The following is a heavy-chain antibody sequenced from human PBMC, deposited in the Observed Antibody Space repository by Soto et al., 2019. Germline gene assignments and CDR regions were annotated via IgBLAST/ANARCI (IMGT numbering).Heavy chain of an antibody. CDR1: GGSVSSGSYY. J-gene: IGHJ6*02. D-gene: IGHD2-21*02. CDR3: VIISCGGDCSAPYYYSGLHV. V-gene: IGHV4-61*01. CDR2: IYYSGST. Sequence: SETLSLTCTVSGGSVSSGSYYWSWVRQPPGKGLEWIGYIYYSGSTNYKHSLKSRVTILVDTSKNRFFLRLSFVPAADTAVYYCVIISCGGDCSAPYYYSGLHVWGQGTTVTVSS.